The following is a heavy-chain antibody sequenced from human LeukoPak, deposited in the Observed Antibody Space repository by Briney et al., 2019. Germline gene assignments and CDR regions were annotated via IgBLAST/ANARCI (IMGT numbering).Heavy chain of an antibody. J-gene: IGHJ4*02. Sequence: GGSLRLSCTASGFTFSNAWMSWFRQAPGKGLEWVSYISSSGSTIYYADSVKGRFTISRDNAKNSLYLQMNSLRAEDTAAYYCARGPYSGGVDGSGAIDYWGQGTLVTVSS. CDR3: ARGPYSGGVDGSGAIDY. CDR2: ISSSGSTI. CDR1: GFTFSNAW. V-gene: IGHV3-11*01. D-gene: IGHD3-10*01.